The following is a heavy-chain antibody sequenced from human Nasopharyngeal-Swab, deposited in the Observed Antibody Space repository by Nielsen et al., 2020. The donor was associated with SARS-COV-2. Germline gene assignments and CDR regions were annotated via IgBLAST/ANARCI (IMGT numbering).Heavy chain of an antibody. CDR3: ARVRGVPDYYMDV. CDR1: GGSISSSSYY. Sequence: GSLRLSCTVSGGSISSSSYYWGWIRQPPGKGLEWIGSIYYSGSTYYNPSLKSRVTISVDRSKNQFSLKLSPVTAADTAVYYCARVRGVPDYYMDVWGKGTTVTVSS. J-gene: IGHJ6*03. D-gene: IGHD3-16*01. CDR2: IYYSGST. V-gene: IGHV4-39*07.